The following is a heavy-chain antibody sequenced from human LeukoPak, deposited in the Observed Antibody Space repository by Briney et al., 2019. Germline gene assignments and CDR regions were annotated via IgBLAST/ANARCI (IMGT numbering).Heavy chain of an antibody. D-gene: IGHD6-19*01. CDR1: GYSISNGYY. CDR3: ARYSLDSSGWLLRNFDY. CDR2: IYYSGST. V-gene: IGHV4-38-2*02. Sequence: PSETLSLTCTVSGYSISNGYYWGWIRQPPGKGLEWIGSIYYSGSTYYNPSLKSRVTISVDTSKNQFSLKLSSVTAADTAVYYCARYSLDSSGWLLRNFDYWSQGTLVTVSS. J-gene: IGHJ4*02.